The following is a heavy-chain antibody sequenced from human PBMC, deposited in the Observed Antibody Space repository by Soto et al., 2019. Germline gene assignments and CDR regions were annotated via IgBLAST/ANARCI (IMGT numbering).Heavy chain of an antibody. Sequence: QVQLQESGPGLVKPSQTLSLTCTVSGGSISSGDYYWSWIRQPPGKGLEWIGYIYYSGSTYYNPSVKRRVTISVDTSKNQFSLNLRSVTAADTAVYYCARGYCSGGSCSVAFDIWSQGTMVTVSS. J-gene: IGHJ3*02. CDR1: GGSISSGDYY. D-gene: IGHD2-15*01. CDR3: ARGYCSGGSCSVAFDI. CDR2: IYYSGST. V-gene: IGHV4-30-4*01.